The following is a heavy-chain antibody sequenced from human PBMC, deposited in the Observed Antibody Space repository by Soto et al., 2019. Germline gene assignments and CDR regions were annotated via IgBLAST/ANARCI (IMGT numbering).Heavy chain of an antibody. J-gene: IGHJ4*01. CDR1: GGSISSSSYY. D-gene: IGHD2-2*01. CDR3: ARSFCNDTSCSIFDS. V-gene: IGHV4-39*01. CDR2: IYYSGST. Sequence: PSETLSLTCTVSGGSISSSSYYWGWIRQPPGKGLEWIGSIYYSGSTYYNPSLKSRVTISVDTSKNQFSLKLRSVTAADTAVYFCARSFCNDTSCSIFDSWGLGTLVTVSS.